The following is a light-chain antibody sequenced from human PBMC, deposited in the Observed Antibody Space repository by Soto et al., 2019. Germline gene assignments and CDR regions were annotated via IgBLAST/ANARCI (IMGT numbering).Light chain of an antibody. CDR1: QAISNG. CDR3: QQLKTYPYT. J-gene: IGKJ2*01. CDR2: SAS. Sequence: DIQMTRPPSPVLPPEEAKITTLFRPSQAISNGLAWYQQKPGKAPKLLVYSASTLHSGVPSRFSGSGSGTDFALTISSLQPEDFATYYCQQLKTYPYTFGQGTRLDIK. V-gene: IGKV1-12*01.